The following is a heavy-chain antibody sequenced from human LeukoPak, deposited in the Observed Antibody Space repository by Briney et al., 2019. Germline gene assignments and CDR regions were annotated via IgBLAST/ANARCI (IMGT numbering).Heavy chain of an antibody. Sequence: GGSLRLSCAVSGFTPISYWMTWVRQAPGKGLEWVANINQDGSETFYVDSVKGRFSIPRDNAKNSLYLQMNSLRAEDTALYYCARLGPGMNFFYLDFWGQGTLVTVSS. CDR3: ARLGPGMNFFYLDF. V-gene: IGHV3-7*01. CDR1: GFTPISYW. J-gene: IGHJ4*02. CDR2: INQDGSET. D-gene: IGHD3-10*01.